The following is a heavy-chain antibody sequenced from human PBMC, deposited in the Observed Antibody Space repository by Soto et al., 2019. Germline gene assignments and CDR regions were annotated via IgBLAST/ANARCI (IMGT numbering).Heavy chain of an antibody. CDR1: GFTFSSYA. D-gene: IGHD3-22*01. V-gene: IGHV3-23*01. CDR2: ISGSGGST. J-gene: IGHJ4*02. CDR3: AKDPRYYYDSSGSLIDY. Sequence: GGSLRLSCAASGFTFSSYAMSGVRQAPGKGLEWVSAISGSGGSTYYADSVKGRFTISRDNSKNTLYLQMNSLRAEDTAVYYCAKDPRYYYDSSGSLIDYWGQGTLVTVSS.